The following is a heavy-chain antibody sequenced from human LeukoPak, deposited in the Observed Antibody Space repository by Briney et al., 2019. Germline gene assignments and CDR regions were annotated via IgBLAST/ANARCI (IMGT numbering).Heavy chain of an antibody. D-gene: IGHD3-10*01. V-gene: IGHV1-69*04. Sequence: SVKVSCKASGGTLSSYAISWVRQAPGQGLEWMGRIIPILGIANYAQKFQGRVTITADKSTSTAYMELSSLRAEDTAVYYCAAPPYYSSDAFDIWGQGTMVTVSS. CDR2: IIPILGIA. CDR3: AAPPYYSSDAFDI. J-gene: IGHJ3*02. CDR1: GGTLSSYA.